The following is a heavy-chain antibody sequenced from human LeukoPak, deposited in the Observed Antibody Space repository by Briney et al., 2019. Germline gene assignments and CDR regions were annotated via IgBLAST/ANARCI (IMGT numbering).Heavy chain of an antibody. CDR3: ARDRATYPLDI. CDR2: INPNSGGT. Sequence: ASVKVSCKASGYTFTGYYMHWVRQAPGQGLEWMGWINPNSGGTNYAQKFQGRVTITADKSTSTAYMELSSLRSEDTAVYYCARDRATYPLDIWGQGTMVTVSS. D-gene: IGHD3-10*01. V-gene: IGHV1-2*02. CDR1: GYTFTGYY. J-gene: IGHJ3*02.